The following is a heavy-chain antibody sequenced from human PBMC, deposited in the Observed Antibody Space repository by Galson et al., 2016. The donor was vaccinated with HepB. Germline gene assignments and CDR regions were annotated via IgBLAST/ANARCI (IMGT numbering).Heavy chain of an antibody. CDR2: IIPPFGIP. CDR3: ARASPAAAKFYYYYGMDV. D-gene: IGHD6-13*01. Sequence: SVKVSCKASGGTFSSYVISWVRQAPGHGLEWMGGIIPPFGIPNYAQKFQGRVTITADESTSVAYMELSSLRSEDTAVYLCARASPAAAKFYYYYGMDVWGQGTTVTVSS. V-gene: IGHV1-69*13. J-gene: IGHJ6*02. CDR1: GGTFSSYV.